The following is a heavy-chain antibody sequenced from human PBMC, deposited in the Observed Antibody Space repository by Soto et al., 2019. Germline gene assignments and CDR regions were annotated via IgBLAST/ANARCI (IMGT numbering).Heavy chain of an antibody. Sequence: GGSLPLSCEVSGFPFTTYAMNWVRQAPGKGLEWVSGISGSGTVTYYAESVKGRFTVSRDNSKNTLYLQMNSLRAEDTAVYYCAKNTVTWIQPIYFDYWGQGTLVTVSS. CDR2: ISGSGTVT. D-gene: IGHD5-18*01. V-gene: IGHV3-23*01. CDR1: GFPFTTYA. CDR3: AKNTVTWIQPIYFDY. J-gene: IGHJ4*02.